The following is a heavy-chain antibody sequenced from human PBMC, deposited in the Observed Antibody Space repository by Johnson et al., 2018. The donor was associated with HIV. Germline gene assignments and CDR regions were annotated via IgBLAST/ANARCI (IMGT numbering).Heavy chain of an antibody. CDR1: GFTFSSYW. Sequence: VQLVESGGGLVQPGGSLRLSCAASGFTFSSYWMSWVRQAPGKGLEWVANIKQDGSEKYYVDSVKGRFTISRDNAKNSLYLQMKSLRAEDTAVYYCVCLRVGLSAFDIWGQGTMVTVSS. V-gene: IGHV3-7*01. CDR2: IKQDGSEK. CDR3: VCLRVGLSAFDI. J-gene: IGHJ3*02. D-gene: IGHD1-26*01.